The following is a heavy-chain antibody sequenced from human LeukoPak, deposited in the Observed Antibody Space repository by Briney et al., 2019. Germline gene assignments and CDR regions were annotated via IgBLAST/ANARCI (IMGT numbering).Heavy chain of an antibody. CDR1: GGTFSSYA. CDR3: ARGDGSELGVDY. J-gene: IGHJ4*02. CDR2: IIPIFGTA. D-gene: IGHD5-24*01. V-gene: IGHV1-69*05. Sequence: GASVKVSCKASGGTFSSYAISWVRQAPGQGLEWMGGIIPIFGTANYAQKFQGRVTITTDESTSTAYMELSSLRSEDTAVYYCARGDGSELGVDYWGQGTLVTVSS.